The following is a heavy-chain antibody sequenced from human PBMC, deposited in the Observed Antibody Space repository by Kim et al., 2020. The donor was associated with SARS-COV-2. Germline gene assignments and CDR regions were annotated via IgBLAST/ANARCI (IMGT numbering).Heavy chain of an antibody. D-gene: IGHD6-19*01. V-gene: IGHV3-15*01. Sequence: GTTDYAAPVKGRFTISRDDSKNTLYLQMNSLKTEDTAVYYCTTVQAGLDYWGQGTLVTVSS. J-gene: IGHJ4*02. CDR2: GTT. CDR3: TTVQAGLDY.